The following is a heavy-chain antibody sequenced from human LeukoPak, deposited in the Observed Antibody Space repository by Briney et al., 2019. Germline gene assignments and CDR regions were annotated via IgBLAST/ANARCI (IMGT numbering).Heavy chain of an antibody. Sequence: SVTLSLTCAVSGGSISSSNWWSWVRQPPGKGLEWIGEIYHSGSTNYNPSLKSRVTISVDKSKNQFSLKLSSVTAADTAVYYCARGIPYSSSWYYALGSFDPWGQGTLVTVSS. CDR1: GGSISSSNW. CDR3: ARGIPYSSSWYYALGSFDP. CDR2: IYHSGST. D-gene: IGHD6-13*01. V-gene: IGHV4-4*02. J-gene: IGHJ5*02.